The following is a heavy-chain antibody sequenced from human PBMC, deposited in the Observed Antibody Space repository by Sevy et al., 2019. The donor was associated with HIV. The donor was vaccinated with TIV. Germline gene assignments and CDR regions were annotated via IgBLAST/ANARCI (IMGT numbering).Heavy chain of an antibody. CDR1: GFTFSSYA. Sequence: GGSLRLSCAASGFTFSSYAMSWVRQAPGKGLDWVSSITGNSVTTYYAASVKGRFTISRDNSKNTLYLQMDSLRAEDTAVYYCAKDGVYGGDFEYFLHWGQGTLVTVSS. CDR3: AKDGVYGGDFEYFLH. D-gene: IGHD2-21*02. CDR2: ITGNSVTT. V-gene: IGHV3-23*01. J-gene: IGHJ1*01.